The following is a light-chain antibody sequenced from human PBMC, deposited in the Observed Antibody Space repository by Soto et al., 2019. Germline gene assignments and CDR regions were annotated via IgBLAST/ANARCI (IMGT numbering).Light chain of an antibody. V-gene: IGLV2-8*01. Sequence: QSALTQPPSASGSPGQSVTISCTGTSSDVGGYNSVSWYQQHPGKVPRLMIYEVSKRPSGVPDRFSGSKSVNTASLTVSGLQAEDEADYYCSSYAGSNILVFGGGTKLTVL. CDR3: SSYAGSNILV. J-gene: IGLJ2*01. CDR1: SSDVGGYNS. CDR2: EVS.